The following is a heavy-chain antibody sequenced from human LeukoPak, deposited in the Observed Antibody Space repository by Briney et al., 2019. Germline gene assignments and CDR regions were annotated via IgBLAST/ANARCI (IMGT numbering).Heavy chain of an antibody. D-gene: IGHD3-10*01. CDR1: GFTFSSYG. Sequence: GGSLRLSCAASGFTFSSYGMHWVRQAPGKGLEWVSVIYSGGSTYYADSVKGRFTISRDNSKNTLYLQMNSLRAEDTAVYYCAREHGSGSYYYDYWGQGTLVTVSS. CDR2: IYSGGST. J-gene: IGHJ4*02. V-gene: IGHV3-53*01. CDR3: AREHGSGSYYYDY.